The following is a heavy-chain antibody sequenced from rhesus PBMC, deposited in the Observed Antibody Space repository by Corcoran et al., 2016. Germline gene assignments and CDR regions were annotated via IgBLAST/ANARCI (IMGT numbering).Heavy chain of an antibody. V-gene: IGHV4-73*01. D-gene: IGHD5-12*01. CDR1: GGSISGYYY. CDR3: ACCPGYSNYYGY. J-gene: IGHJ4*01. CDR2: IYAHSAYT. Sequence: QVQLQQWGEGLVKPSETLALTCDVYGGSISGYYYWSWVRQHPGKGLEWIGYIYAHSAYTKYPPSLKNRVTNSNDTSKNQFSRKLSSVTAAGTAVEYWACCPGYSNYYGYWGQGVLVTVSS.